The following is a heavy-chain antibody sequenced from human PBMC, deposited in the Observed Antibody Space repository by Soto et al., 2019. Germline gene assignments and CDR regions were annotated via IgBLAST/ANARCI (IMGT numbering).Heavy chain of an antibody. CDR1: GGSISTGGYY. Sequence: QVQLQESGPGLVKPSQTLSLTCTVSGGSISTGGYYWSWIRQHPEKGLEWIGYMHYSGSTYYNPSLKSRVTMSVDTSKNQFSLKLTSMTAADTAVYYCARKGSYGTDSWGQVTLVTVSS. CDR2: MHYSGST. CDR3: ARKGSYGTDS. D-gene: IGHD5-18*01. J-gene: IGHJ5*01. V-gene: IGHV4-31*03.